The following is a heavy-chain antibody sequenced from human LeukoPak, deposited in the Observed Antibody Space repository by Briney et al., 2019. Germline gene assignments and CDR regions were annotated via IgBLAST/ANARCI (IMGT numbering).Heavy chain of an antibody. J-gene: IGHJ4*02. CDR3: ARRPSKYYDILTGYYRSEFDY. D-gene: IGHD3-9*01. Sequence: ASVKVSCKASGYTFTNYYMHWVRQAPGQGLEWMGIINPSGGSTSYAQKFQGRVTMTRNTSISTAYMELSSLRSEDTAVYYCARRPSKYYDILTGYYRSEFDYWGQGTLVTVSS. V-gene: IGHV1-46*01. CDR2: INPSGGST. CDR1: GYTFTNYY.